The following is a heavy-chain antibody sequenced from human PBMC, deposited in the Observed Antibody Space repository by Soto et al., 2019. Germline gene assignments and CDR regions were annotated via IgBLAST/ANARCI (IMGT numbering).Heavy chain of an antibody. Sequence: GGSLRLSCVASGFTFSRYGMHWVRQAPGKGLEWVAVIWNDGSKQVYDDSVKGRFTISRDNSKNTLYLEMDSLRDEDTSVYYCAKSVGGAARIYFDYWGQGTLVTVSS. V-gene: IGHV3-33*06. J-gene: IGHJ4*02. D-gene: IGHD6-6*01. CDR2: IWNDGSKQ. CDR1: GFTFSRYG. CDR3: AKSVGGAARIYFDY.